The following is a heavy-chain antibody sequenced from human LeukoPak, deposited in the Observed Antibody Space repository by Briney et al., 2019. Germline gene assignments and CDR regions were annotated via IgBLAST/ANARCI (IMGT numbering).Heavy chain of an antibody. Sequence: GGSLRLSCAASGFTFSGNWMTWVRQAPGKGLEWVANIKQDGSEKYYVDSVKGRFTISRDNAKNSLYLQMNSLRAEDTAVYYCARTFFWGQGTLVTVSS. V-gene: IGHV3-7*01. CDR1: GFTFSGNW. J-gene: IGHJ4*02. CDR3: ARTFF. CDR2: IKQDGSEK.